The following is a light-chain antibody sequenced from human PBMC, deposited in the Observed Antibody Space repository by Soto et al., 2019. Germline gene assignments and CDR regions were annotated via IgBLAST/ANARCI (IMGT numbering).Light chain of an antibody. CDR1: SGHSSYA. CDR3: QTWGTGIQV. J-gene: IGLJ3*02. Sequence: QLVLTQSPSASASLGASVKLTCTLNSGHSSYAIAWHQQQPEKGPRYLMKLNSDGSHSKGDGIPDRFSGSSSGAERYLTISSLQSEDEADYDCQTWGTGIQVFGGGTKLTVL. V-gene: IGLV4-69*01. CDR2: LNSDGSH.